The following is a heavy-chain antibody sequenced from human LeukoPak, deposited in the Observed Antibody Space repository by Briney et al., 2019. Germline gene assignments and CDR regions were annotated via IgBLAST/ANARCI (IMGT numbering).Heavy chain of an antibody. Sequence: PGRSLRLSCAVSGFTFSSYGMHWVRQAPGKGLEWVAVIWYDGSNKYYAASVKGRFTTSRDTYKNTLFLQMNSLRAEDTAVYFCAKGKSGYDPFDYWGQGTLVTVSS. J-gene: IGHJ4*02. CDR1: GFTFSSYG. D-gene: IGHD5-12*01. CDR3: AKGKSGYDPFDY. V-gene: IGHV3-33*06. CDR2: IWYDGSNK.